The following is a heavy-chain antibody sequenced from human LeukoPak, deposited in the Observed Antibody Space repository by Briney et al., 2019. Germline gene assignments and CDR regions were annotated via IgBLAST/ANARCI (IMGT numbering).Heavy chain of an antibody. CDR3: AKVRSRGYSGYDFHYFDY. CDR2: ISWNSGSI. Sequence: GGSLRLSCAASGFTFSSYAMHWVRQAPGKGLEWVSGISWNSGSIGYADSVKGRFTISRDNAKNSLYLQMNSLRAEDTALYYCAKVRSRGYSGYDFHYFDYWGQGTLVTVSS. V-gene: IGHV3-9*01. D-gene: IGHD5-12*01. J-gene: IGHJ4*02. CDR1: GFTFSSYA.